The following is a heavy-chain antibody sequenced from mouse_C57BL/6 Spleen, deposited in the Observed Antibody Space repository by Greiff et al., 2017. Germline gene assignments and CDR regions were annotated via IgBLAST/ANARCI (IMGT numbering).Heavy chain of an antibody. D-gene: IGHD1-1*01. Sequence: QVQLQQPGAELVKPGASVKMSCKASGYTFTSYWITWVKQRPGQGLEWIGDIYPGSGSTNYNEKFKSKATLTVDTSARTASMQLSSLTSEDSAVYYCARGSSSYYFDYWGQGTTLTVSS. V-gene: IGHV1-55*01. CDR3: ARGSSSYYFDY. CDR1: GYTFTSYW. J-gene: IGHJ2*01. CDR2: IYPGSGST.